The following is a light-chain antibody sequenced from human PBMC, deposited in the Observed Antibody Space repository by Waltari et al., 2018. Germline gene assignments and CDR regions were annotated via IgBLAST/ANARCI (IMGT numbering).Light chain of an antibody. CDR2: EVS. CDR3: SSYAGSNTFL. Sequence: QAALTQPRSVSGSPGQSVTISCTGTSSDIGGYNYVSWYQQPPGTAPKLMIYEVSKRPSGVSDRFSGSKSGNTASLTISGLQAEDEADYYCSSYAGSNTFLFGGGTRLTVL. J-gene: IGLJ2*01. CDR1: SSDIGGYNY. V-gene: IGLV2-11*01.